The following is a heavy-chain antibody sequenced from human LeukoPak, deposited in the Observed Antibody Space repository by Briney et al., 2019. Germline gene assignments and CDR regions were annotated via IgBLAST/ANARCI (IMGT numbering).Heavy chain of an antibody. Sequence: PSETLSLTCTVSGGSISSYYWSWIRQPPGKGLEWIGYIYYSGSTNYNPSLKSRVTISVDTSKNQFSLKLSSVTAADTAVYYCAISTVVTAFDYWGQGTLVTVSS. D-gene: IGHD4-23*01. CDR2: IYYSGST. CDR3: AISTVVTAFDY. J-gene: IGHJ4*02. CDR1: GGSISSYY. V-gene: IGHV4-59*01.